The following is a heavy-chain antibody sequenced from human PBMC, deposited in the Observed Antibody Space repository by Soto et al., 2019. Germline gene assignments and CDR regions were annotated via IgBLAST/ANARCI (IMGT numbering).Heavy chain of an antibody. CDR1: GFTFSSYA. CDR2: ISGSGGST. CDR3: AEGPLGLTGTPPEV. Sequence: EVQLLESGGGLVQPGGSLRLSCAASGFTFSSYAMSWVRQAPGKGLEWVSAISGSGGSTYYADSVKGRSTISRDNSKNAFEQQMNKLRAEGTAVYYCAEGPLGLTGTPPEVWGQGTMVTVSS. V-gene: IGHV3-23*01. J-gene: IGHJ3*01. D-gene: IGHD1-7*01.